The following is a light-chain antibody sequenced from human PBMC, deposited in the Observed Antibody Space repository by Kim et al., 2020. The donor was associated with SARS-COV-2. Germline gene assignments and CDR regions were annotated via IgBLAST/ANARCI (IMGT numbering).Light chain of an antibody. V-gene: IGKV4-1*01. Sequence: DIVMTQSPRSLAVSLGERATINCKSSQSILYSSDNNNYLAWYQQKPGQPPRLLMSWSSTREFGVPDRFRGSGSGTDFTLTISGLQAEDVAVYYCQQYYSTPQTFGGGTKVDIK. J-gene: IGKJ4*01. CDR2: WSS. CDR1: QSILYSSDNNNY. CDR3: QQYYSTPQT.